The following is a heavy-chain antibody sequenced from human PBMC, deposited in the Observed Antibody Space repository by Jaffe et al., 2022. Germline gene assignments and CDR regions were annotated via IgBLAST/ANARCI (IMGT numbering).Heavy chain of an antibody. J-gene: IGHJ4*02. Sequence: EVQLVESGGGLVQPGRSLRLSCTASGFTFGDYAMSWFRQAPGKGLEWVGFIRSNAYGGTTESAASLKGRFTISRDDSKSIAYLQMNSLKTEDTALYYCTRVGSSYVEDYWGQGTLVTVSS. CDR2: IRSNAYGGTT. CDR1: GFTFGDYA. V-gene: IGHV3-49*03. CDR3: TRVGSSYVEDY. D-gene: IGHD6-13*01.